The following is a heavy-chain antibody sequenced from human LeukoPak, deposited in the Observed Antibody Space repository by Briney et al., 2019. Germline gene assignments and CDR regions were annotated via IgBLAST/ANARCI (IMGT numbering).Heavy chain of an antibody. V-gene: IGHV1-69*13. J-gene: IGHJ6*02. CDR1: GGTFSSYA. D-gene: IGHD2-2*01. CDR2: IIPIFSTA. CDR3: ARDLIVVVPAASISGNYYYGMDV. Sequence: ASVKVSCKASGGTFSSYAISWVRQAPGQGLEWMGGIIPIFSTANYAQKFQGRVTITADESTSTAYMELSSLRSEDTAVYYCARDLIVVVPAASISGNYYYGMDVWGQGTTVTVSS.